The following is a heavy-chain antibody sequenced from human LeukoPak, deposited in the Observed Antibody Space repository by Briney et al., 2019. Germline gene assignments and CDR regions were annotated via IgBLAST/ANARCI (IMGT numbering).Heavy chain of an antibody. J-gene: IGHJ2*01. CDR1: GGSISNYY. D-gene: IGHD3-22*01. V-gene: IGHV4-59*01. CDR2: IHYSGST. Sequence: SETLSLTCTVSGGSISNYYWNWIRQPPGKGLEWIGHIHYSGSTNYNSSLKSRASISVHTSKNQFSLKLSSVTGADTAVYYCARWRDYYDSSGYSYWYFDLWGRGTLVTVSA. CDR3: ARWRDYYDSSGYSYWYFDL.